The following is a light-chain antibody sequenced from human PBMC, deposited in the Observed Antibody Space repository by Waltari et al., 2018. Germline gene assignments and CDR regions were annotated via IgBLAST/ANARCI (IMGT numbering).Light chain of an antibody. CDR1: QSLSSN. CDR3: QQYNTWPPIT. J-gene: IGKJ5*01. Sequence: EIVMTQSPATLSVSPGERATLSCRASQSLSSNLAWYQQKPGQAPRVLIFGASTRATGIPARFIGSGSGTEFTLTISSLQSEDFAVYYCQQYNTWPPITFGQGTRLEIK. CDR2: GAS. V-gene: IGKV3-15*01.